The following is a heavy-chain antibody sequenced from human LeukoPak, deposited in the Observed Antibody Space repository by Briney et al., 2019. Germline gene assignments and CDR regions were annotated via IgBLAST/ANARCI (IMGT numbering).Heavy chain of an antibody. CDR3: ARGVGGDYTPFEY. J-gene: IGHJ4*02. CDR1: GGSISSSSYY. CDR2: IYYSGST. D-gene: IGHD4-17*01. V-gene: IGHV4-39*07. Sequence: SETLSLTCTVSGGSISSSSYYWGWIRQPPGKGLEWIGSIYYSGSTYYNPSLKSRVTISVDTSKNQFSLKLSSVTAADTAVYYCARGVGGDYTPFEYWGQGTLVTVSS.